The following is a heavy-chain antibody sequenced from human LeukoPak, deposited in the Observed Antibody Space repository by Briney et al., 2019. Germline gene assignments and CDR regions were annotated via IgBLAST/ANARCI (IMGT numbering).Heavy chain of an antibody. D-gene: IGHD6-19*01. CDR1: GYSISSSNW. J-gene: IGHJ3*02. Sequence: SDTLPLTCAVSGYSISSSNWWGWIRQSPGKGLEWIGYIYYSGSTYYNPSLKSRVTMPVDTSKNQFSLKLNSVTAVDTAVYYCARILSSGWTGGAFDIWGQGTMVIVSS. CDR3: ARILSSGWTGGAFDI. CDR2: IYYSGST. V-gene: IGHV4-28*01.